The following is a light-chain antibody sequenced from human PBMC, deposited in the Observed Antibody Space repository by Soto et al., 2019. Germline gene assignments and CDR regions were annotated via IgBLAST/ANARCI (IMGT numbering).Light chain of an antibody. CDR3: QQFNTYPFT. Sequence: AIQLTQSPSSLSASVGDRVTITCRASQGFSSALAWYQQQPGKAPRLLIYDASSLESGVPSRFSGSGSGTDFTLTISSLRPEDFATYYCQQFNTYPFTFGPGTKLEIK. CDR1: QGFSSA. CDR2: DAS. V-gene: IGKV1-13*02. J-gene: IGKJ2*01.